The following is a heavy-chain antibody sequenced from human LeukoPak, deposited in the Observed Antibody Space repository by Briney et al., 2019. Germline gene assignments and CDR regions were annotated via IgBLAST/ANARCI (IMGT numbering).Heavy chain of an antibody. CDR1: GVTLSPYA. Sequence: GGSLRLSFAGSGVTLSPYAMHWVRQAPGKGLEWVALISNDGSNKDYAESVKGRFTISRDNSKNTLDLQMNSLRAEDTAVYYCAKDGYCSSTSCYPNHFDSWGQGTLVIVSS. J-gene: IGHJ4*02. CDR3: AKDGYCSSTSCYPNHFDS. CDR2: ISNDGSNK. V-gene: IGHV3-30*18. D-gene: IGHD2-2*03.